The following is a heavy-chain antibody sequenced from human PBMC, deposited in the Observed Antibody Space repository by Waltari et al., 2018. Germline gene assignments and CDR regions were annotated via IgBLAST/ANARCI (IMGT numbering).Heavy chain of an antibody. CDR1: GYTFTSYY. Sequence: QVQLVQSGAEVKKPGASVKVSCKASGYTFTSYYMHWVRQAPGQGLEWMGIINPSGGRTSYAQKFQGRVTMTRDTSTSTVYMELSSLRSEDTAVYYCARDLTPYSNYGWFDPWGQGTLVTVSS. CDR2: INPSGGRT. CDR3: ARDLTPYSNYGWFDP. D-gene: IGHD4-4*01. V-gene: IGHV1-46*01. J-gene: IGHJ5*02.